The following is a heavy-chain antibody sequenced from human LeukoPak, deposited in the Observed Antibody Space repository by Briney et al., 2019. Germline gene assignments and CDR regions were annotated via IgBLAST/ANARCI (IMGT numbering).Heavy chain of an antibody. V-gene: IGHV3-23*01. D-gene: IGHD2-8*02. CDR3: ASLLGDFDC. Sequence: GGSLRLSYAASGFTFSSYAMSWVRQAPGKGLEWVSAITGSGGSTYYADSVKGRFTISRDNSKNTLYLQMNSLRAEDTALYYCASLLGDFDCWGQGALVTVSS. CDR2: ITGSGGST. J-gene: IGHJ4*02. CDR1: GFTFSSYA.